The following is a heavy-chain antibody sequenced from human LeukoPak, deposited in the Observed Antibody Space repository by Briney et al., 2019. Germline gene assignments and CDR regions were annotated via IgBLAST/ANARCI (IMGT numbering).Heavy chain of an antibody. J-gene: IGHJ6*02. CDR2: INHSGST. CDR1: GGSFSGYY. Sequence: TSETLSLTCAVYGGSFSGYYWRWIRQPPGKGLEWIGEINHSGSTNYNPSLKSRVTISVDTSKNQFSLKLSSVTAADTAVYYCARVGYSSSFYYYYYGMDVWGQGTTVTVSS. D-gene: IGHD6-6*01. V-gene: IGHV4-34*01. CDR3: ARVGYSSSFYYYYYGMDV.